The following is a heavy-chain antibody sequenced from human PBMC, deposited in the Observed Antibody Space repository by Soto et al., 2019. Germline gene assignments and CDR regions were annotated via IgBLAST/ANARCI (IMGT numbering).Heavy chain of an antibody. CDR2: ISAFNGNT. CDR1: GFRFSDYG. D-gene: IGHD3-16*01. Sequence: ASVKVSCKASGFRFSDYGFNWLRQAPGQGLEWMGWISAFNGNTETAQGLQDRVTMTTDSSTTTAHMDLTNLTTDDTAIYYCARSYYLADAFDVWGQGTTVPVS. CDR3: ARSYYLADAFDV. J-gene: IGHJ3*01. V-gene: IGHV1-18*01.